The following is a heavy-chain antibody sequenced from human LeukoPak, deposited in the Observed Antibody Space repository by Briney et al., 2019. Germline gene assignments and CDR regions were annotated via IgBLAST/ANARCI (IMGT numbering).Heavy chain of an antibody. CDR1: GFTFSSYS. CDR3: AKDLGRDTAMLDY. D-gene: IGHD5-18*01. J-gene: IGHJ4*02. CDR2: ISYDGSNK. Sequence: PGGSLRLSCAASGFTFSSYSINWVRQAPGKGLEWVAIISYDGSNKYYADSVRGRFTISRDNSKNTLYLQMNSLRAEDTAVYYCAKDLGRDTAMLDYWGQGTLVTVSS. V-gene: IGHV3-30*18.